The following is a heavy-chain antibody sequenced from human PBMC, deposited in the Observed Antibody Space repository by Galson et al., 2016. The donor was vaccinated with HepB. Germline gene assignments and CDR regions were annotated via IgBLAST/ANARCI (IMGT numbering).Heavy chain of an antibody. CDR3: ATKPRYCSGENCYYYGMDV. J-gene: IGHJ6*02. CDR1: GGTFSTYA. V-gene: IGHV1-69*13. Sequence: SVKVSCKASGGTFSTYAISWVRQAPGQGLEWMGGIVPIYVIVKYAQKFQGRVMITADESTGTVYMELSSLRSEDTALYYCATKPRYCSGENCYYYGMDVRGQGTTVTVSS. CDR2: IVPIYVIV. D-gene: IGHD2-15*01.